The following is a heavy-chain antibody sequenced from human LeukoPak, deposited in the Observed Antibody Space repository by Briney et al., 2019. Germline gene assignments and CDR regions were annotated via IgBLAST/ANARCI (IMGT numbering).Heavy chain of an antibody. V-gene: IGHV1-69*04. J-gene: IGHJ4*02. Sequence: GASVKVSCKSSVGTFSSYAISWVRQAPGQGLEWMGRIIPILGIANYAQKFQGRVTITADKSTSTAYMELSSLRSEDTAVYYCARAPPMTTVTTTDYWGQGTLVTVSS. CDR1: VGTFSSYA. CDR3: ARAPPMTTVTTTDY. CDR2: IIPILGIA. D-gene: IGHD4-17*01.